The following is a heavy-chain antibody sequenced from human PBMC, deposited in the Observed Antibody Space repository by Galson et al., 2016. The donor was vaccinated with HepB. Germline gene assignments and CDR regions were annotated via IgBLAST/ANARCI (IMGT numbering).Heavy chain of an antibody. CDR2: INQDGSEK. D-gene: IGHD6-19*01. V-gene: IGHV3-7*01. CDR3: ARRLDTQRRIAGWGWGIDV. Sequence: SLRLSCAASGFTFRSYWMSWVRQAPGKGLEWVANINQDGSEKYSVESVKGRFTISRDNGKNSLYLQMSSLRVEDAGVYYCARRLDTQRRIAGWGWGIDVWGQGTTVTVS. CDR1: GFTFRSYW. J-gene: IGHJ6*02.